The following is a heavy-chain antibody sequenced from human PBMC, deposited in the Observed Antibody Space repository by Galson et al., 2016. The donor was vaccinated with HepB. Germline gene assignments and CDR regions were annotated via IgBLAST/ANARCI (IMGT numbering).Heavy chain of an antibody. CDR3: SKDLFGGSLHWFDP. D-gene: IGHD2-15*01. CDR1: GFTFSNYA. V-gene: IGHV3-23*01. CDR2: ISGSGDST. J-gene: IGHJ5*02. Sequence: SFIFSCAASGFTFSNYAMTWVRQAPGKGLRWVSAISGSGDSTYYADSVKGRFTISRDNSKNTLYLQMNSLRAEDTAVYYCSKDLFGGSLHWFDPWGQGTLVTVSS.